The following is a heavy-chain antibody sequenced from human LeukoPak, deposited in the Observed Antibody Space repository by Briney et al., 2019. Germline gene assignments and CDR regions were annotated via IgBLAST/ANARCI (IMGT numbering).Heavy chain of an antibody. CDR2: ISYDGSNK. D-gene: IGHD3-22*01. CDR1: GFTFSSYG. V-gene: IGHV3-30*03. Sequence: GGSLRLSCAASGFTFSSYGMHWVRQAPGKGLEWVAVISYDGSNKYYADSVKGRFTISRDNSKNSLYLQMNSLRAEDTAVYYCARDKAGDGSGYYGVEYFQHWGQGTLVTVSS. J-gene: IGHJ1*01. CDR3: ARDKAGDGSGYYGVEYFQH.